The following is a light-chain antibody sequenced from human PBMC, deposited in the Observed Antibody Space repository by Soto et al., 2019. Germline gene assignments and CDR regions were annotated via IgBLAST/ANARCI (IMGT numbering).Light chain of an antibody. J-gene: IGKJ5*01. CDR2: GAS. Sequence: EIVMTHSPPTLSVSPGERATLSCRASQSVSSSYLAWYQQKPGQAPRLLIYGASTRATGIPARFSGSGSGTEFTLTISSLQSEDFAVYYCQQYNNWPPITFGQGTRLEIK. CDR3: QQYNNWPPIT. V-gene: IGKV3-15*01. CDR1: QSVSSSY.